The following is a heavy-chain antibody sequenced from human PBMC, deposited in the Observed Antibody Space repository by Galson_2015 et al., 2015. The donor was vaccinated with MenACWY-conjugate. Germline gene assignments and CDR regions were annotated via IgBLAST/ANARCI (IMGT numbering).Heavy chain of an antibody. CDR3: ARAPLGYGYDYFDP. CDR2: INVGSGNT. J-gene: IGHJ5*02. D-gene: IGHD5-18*01. V-gene: IGHV1-3*01. Sequence: CKASGSTFRNYAMHWMRQAPEQRLEWMGWINVGSGNTRSSQKFQDRVTITTDTSANTAYLDLSILRSEDTAVYFCARAPLGYGYDYFDPWGQGTLVTVSS. CDR1: GSTFRNYA.